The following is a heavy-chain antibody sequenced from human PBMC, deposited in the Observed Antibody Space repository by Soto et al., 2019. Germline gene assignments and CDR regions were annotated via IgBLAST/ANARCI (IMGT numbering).Heavy chain of an antibody. CDR2: IYPGDSDT. CDR1: GYSFTSYW. Sequence: GESLKISCKGSGYSFTSYWIGWVRQMPGKGLEWMGIIYPGDSDTRYSPSFQGQVTISADKSISTAYLQWSSLKASDTAMYYCAGAAVAGTLNRGFGYWGQGTLVTVSS. D-gene: IGHD6-19*01. V-gene: IGHV5-51*01. CDR3: AGAAVAGTLNRGFGY. J-gene: IGHJ4*02.